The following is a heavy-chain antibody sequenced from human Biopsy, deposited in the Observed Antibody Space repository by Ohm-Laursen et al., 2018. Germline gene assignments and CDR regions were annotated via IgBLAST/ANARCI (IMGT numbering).Heavy chain of an antibody. J-gene: IGHJ5*02. Sequence: ASVKVSCKVSGYTFTGYHVHWVRQAPGQGLEWMGWINAKTGDTNYAQKFQGRVTMTRDTSISTAHVDLSSLRSDDTAVYYCTRGGYYYDSLAYYYWFDPWGQGTLVTVSS. V-gene: IGHV1-2*02. CDR2: INAKTGDT. CDR1: GYTFTGYH. D-gene: IGHD3-22*01. CDR3: TRGGYYYDSLAYYYWFDP.